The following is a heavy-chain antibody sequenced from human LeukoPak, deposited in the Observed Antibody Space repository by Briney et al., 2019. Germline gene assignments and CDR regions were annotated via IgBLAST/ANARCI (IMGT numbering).Heavy chain of an antibody. V-gene: IGHV3-66*01. CDR1: GITVTSNH. CDR3: AKLYNYGYIN. Sequence: GGSLRLSCAASGITVTSNHMSWVRQAPGKELEWVSVIYSGGSTYYADSVKGRFAISRDNSKNTLYLQMDSLRTEDTAVYFCAKLYNYGYINWGQGTLVTVSS. J-gene: IGHJ4*02. D-gene: IGHD5-18*01. CDR2: IYSGGST.